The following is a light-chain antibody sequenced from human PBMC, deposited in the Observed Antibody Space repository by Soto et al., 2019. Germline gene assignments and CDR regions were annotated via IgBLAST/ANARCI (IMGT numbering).Light chain of an antibody. CDR2: DNN. J-gene: IGLJ3*02. CDR1: SSNIGNNY. CDR3: ATWDSPLDIGV. V-gene: IGLV1-51*01. Sequence: QSVLTQPPSLSAAPGQKVTISCSGSSSNIGNNYVSWYQHLPGTAPKLLIYDNNMRPSGIPDRFSGSKSGTSATLDITGLQTGDEADYFCATWDSPLDIGVFGGGTKLTVL.